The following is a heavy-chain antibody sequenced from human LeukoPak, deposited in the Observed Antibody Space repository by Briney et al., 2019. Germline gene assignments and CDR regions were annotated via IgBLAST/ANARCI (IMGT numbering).Heavy chain of an antibody. CDR3: ARLDTAMATPDY. V-gene: IGHV1-18*04. J-gene: IGHJ4*02. CDR2: ISAYNGNT. Sequence: VGSVKVSCKASGYTFTSYGISWVRQAPGQGVEWMGWISAYNGNTNYAQKLQGRVTMTTDTSTSTAYMELRSLRSDDTAVYYCARLDTAMATPDYWGQGTLVTVSS. D-gene: IGHD5-18*01. CDR1: GYTFTSYG.